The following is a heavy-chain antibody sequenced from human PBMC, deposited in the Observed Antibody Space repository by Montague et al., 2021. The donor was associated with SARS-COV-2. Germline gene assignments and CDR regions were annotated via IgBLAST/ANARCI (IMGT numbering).Heavy chain of an antibody. CDR3: AKDRWGVPGPLDPFDY. Sequence: SLRLSCVASGFTFRRYAMSCVRQAPGKGLEWVSTFTGVGGGSPYDANPVRGRFTISRDSSKNPLYLQMKNLRAEDTAVYYCAKDRWGVPGPLDPFDYWGQGTLVTVSS. CDR2: FTGVGGGSP. J-gene: IGHJ4*02. D-gene: IGHD3-10*01. V-gene: IGHV3-23*01. CDR1: GFTFRRYA.